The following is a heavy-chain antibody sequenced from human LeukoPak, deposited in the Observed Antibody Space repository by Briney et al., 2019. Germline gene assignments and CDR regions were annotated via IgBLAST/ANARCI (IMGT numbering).Heavy chain of an antibody. CDR1: GFTFSSYG. D-gene: IGHD1-26*01. J-gene: IGHJ4*02. CDR3: AKDVMGATYYFDY. CDR2: IRYDGSNK. V-gene: IGHV3-30*02. Sequence: PGGSLRLSCAASGFTFSSYGMHWVRQAPGKGLEWVAFIRYDGSNKYYADSVKGRFTISRDNPKNTLYLQMNSLRAEDTAVYYCAKDVMGATYYFDYWGQGTLVTVSS.